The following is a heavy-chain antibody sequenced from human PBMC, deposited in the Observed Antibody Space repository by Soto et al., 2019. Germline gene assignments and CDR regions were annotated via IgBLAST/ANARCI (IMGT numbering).Heavy chain of an antibody. J-gene: IGHJ4*02. CDR3: ATQPGGGGY. CDR1: GFTVSNNY. V-gene: IGHV3-53*01. D-gene: IGHD3-10*01. Sequence: EVQLVESGGGLIQPGGSLRLSCAVSGFTVSNNYMSWVRQAPGKGLEGVSVIYSGGYTAYGDSVKGRFTISRDNSKNKLYPQIKGPRADAPAVYYWATQPGGGGYWGQGTLVTVSS. CDR2: IYSGGYT.